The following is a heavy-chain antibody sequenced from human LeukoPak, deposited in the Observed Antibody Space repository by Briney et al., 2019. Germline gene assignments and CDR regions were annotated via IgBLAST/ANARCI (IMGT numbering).Heavy chain of an antibody. CDR2: IYYSGST. CDR3: ARRGTGALPFDY. V-gene: IGHV4-39*01. CDR1: GGFISSSSYY. D-gene: IGHD7-27*01. Sequence: SETLSLTCTVSGGFISSSSYYWGWIRQPPGKGLEWIGSIYYSGSTYYNPSLKSRVTISVDTSKNQFSLKLSSVTAADTAVYYCARRGTGALPFDYWGQGTLVTVSS. J-gene: IGHJ4*02.